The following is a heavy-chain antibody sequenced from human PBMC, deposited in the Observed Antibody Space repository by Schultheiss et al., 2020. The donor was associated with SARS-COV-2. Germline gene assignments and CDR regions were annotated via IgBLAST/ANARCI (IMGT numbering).Heavy chain of an antibody. CDR2: ISYDGTKK. CDR3: AKDPYYDILTGYSY. CDR1: EFNFTHYP. D-gene: IGHD3-9*01. V-gene: IGHV3-30*04. Sequence: GESLKISCAASEFNFTHYPMNWVRQAPGKGLEWLTLISYDGTKKYYADSVKGRFTISRDNSKNTLYLQMNSLRAEDTAVYYCAKDPYYDILTGYSYWGQGTLVTVSS. J-gene: IGHJ4*02.